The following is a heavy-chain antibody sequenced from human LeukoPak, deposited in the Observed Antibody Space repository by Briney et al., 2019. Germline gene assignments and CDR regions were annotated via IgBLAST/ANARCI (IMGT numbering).Heavy chain of an antibody. CDR3: ARAISPVAFDI. D-gene: IGHD2-2*02. V-gene: IGHV4-59*01. Sequence: SETLSLTCTVSGGSISSYYWSWLRQPPGKGLEWIGYIYYSGSTNYNPSLKSRVTISVDTSKNQFSLKLSSVTAADTAVYYCARAISPVAFDIWGQGTMVTVSS. CDR1: GGSISSYY. J-gene: IGHJ3*02. CDR2: IYYSGST.